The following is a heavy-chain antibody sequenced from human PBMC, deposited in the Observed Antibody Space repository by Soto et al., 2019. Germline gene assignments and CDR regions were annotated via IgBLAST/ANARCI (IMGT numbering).Heavy chain of an antibody. J-gene: IGHJ4*02. Sequence: GSLRLSCAASGFTFSSYSMNWVRQAPGKGLEWVSSISSSSYIYYADSVKGRFTISRDNAKNSLYLQMNSLRAEDTAVYYCARPREGSYRYGFDYWGQGTLVTVSS. CDR1: GFTFSSYS. D-gene: IGHD3-16*02. CDR2: ISSSSYI. V-gene: IGHV3-21*01. CDR3: ARPREGSYRYGFDY.